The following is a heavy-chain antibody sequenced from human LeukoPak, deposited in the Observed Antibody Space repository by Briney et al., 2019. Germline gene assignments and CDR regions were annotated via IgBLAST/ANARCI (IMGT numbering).Heavy chain of an antibody. V-gene: IGHV1-3*01. CDR3: ARDSGSGNNDY. D-gene: IGHD1-26*01. Sequence: ASVKVSCKASGYTFTSYAIHWVRQAAGQRLEWMGWISAGNGNTKYSQNFQGRVTFISNTSATTAFMELSSLRSEDTAVYYCARDSGSGNNDYWGQGTLVTVSS. J-gene: IGHJ4*02. CDR1: GYTFTSYA. CDR2: ISAGNGNT.